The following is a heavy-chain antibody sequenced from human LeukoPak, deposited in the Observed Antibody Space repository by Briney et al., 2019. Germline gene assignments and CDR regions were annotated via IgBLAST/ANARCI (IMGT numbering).Heavy chain of an antibody. CDR1: GLTFGDYA. J-gene: IGHJ4*02. V-gene: IGHV3-23*01. D-gene: IGHD2-2*02. Sequence: GRSLRLSCTASGLTFGDYAMNWFRQAPGKGLEWVSAISGSGGSTYYADSVKGRFTISRDNSKNTLYLQMNSLRAEDTAVYYCAKDQGLCSSTSCYMGPIDYWGQGTLVTVSS. CDR3: AKDQGLCSSTSCYMGPIDY. CDR2: ISGSGGST.